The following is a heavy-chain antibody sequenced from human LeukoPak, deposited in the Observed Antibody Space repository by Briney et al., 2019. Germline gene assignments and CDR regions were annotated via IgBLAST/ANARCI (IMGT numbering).Heavy chain of an antibody. CDR3: ARGTYSSGRIPFDY. CDR2: IYYSGST. Sequence: PSETLSLTCTVSCGSISSYYWSWIRQPPGKGLEWIGYIYYSGSTNYNPSLKSRVTISVDTSKNQFSLKLSSVTAADTAVYYCARGTYSSGRIPFDYWGQGTLVTVS. D-gene: IGHD6-19*01. J-gene: IGHJ4*02. CDR1: CGSISSYY. V-gene: IGHV4-59*01.